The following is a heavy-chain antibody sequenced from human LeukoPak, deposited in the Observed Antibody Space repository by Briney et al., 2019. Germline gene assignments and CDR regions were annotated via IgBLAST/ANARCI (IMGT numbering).Heavy chain of an antibody. D-gene: IGHD1-26*01. CDR1: GYTFTNYY. CDR3: AREGVGATTYVWFDP. CDR2: INPSGGST. Sequence: ASVKVSCKASGYTFTNYYIHWVRQAPGQGLECMGIINPSGGSTSYAQKFQGRVTMTRDMSTSTVYMELSSLRSEDTAVYYCAREGVGATTYVWFDPWGQGTLVTVSS. V-gene: IGHV1-46*01. J-gene: IGHJ5*02.